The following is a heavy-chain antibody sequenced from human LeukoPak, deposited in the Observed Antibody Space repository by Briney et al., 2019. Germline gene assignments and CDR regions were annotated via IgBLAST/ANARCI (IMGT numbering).Heavy chain of an antibody. Sequence: GGSLRLSCAASGFTFSSYAMHWVRQAPGKGLEYVSAISSNGGSTYYANSVKGRFTISRDNSKNTLYLQMGSLRAEDMAVYYCARDRTRYSSGWLPFDPWGQGTQVTVSS. CDR2: ISSNGGST. D-gene: IGHD6-19*01. J-gene: IGHJ5*02. V-gene: IGHV3-64*01. CDR1: GFTFSSYA. CDR3: ARDRTRYSSGWLPFDP.